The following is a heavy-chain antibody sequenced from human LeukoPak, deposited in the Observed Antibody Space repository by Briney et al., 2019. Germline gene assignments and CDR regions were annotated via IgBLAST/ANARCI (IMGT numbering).Heavy chain of an antibody. Sequence: SVKVSCKASEATFSSYAISWVRQPPGKGLEWMGRTIPILGIANYAQKFQGRVTITADKSTSTSYMELSSLRFEDKRVYHCARVQTYFYDSSGNGWFDPWGQGTLVTVSS. D-gene: IGHD3-22*01. V-gene: IGHV1-69*04. CDR1: EATFSSYA. CDR2: TIPILGIA. CDR3: ARVQTYFYDSSGNGWFDP. J-gene: IGHJ5*02.